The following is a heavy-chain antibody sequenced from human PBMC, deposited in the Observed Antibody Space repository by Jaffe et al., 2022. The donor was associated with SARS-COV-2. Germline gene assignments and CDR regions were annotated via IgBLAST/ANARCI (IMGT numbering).Heavy chain of an antibody. CDR3: ARGVRYYYGSGSYKVPVAFDI. J-gene: IGHJ3*02. D-gene: IGHD3-10*01. CDR2: ISSSSSTI. Sequence: EVQLVESGGGLVQPGGSLRLSCAASGFTFSSYSMNWVRQAPGKGLEWVSYISSSSSTIYYADSVKGRFTISRDNAKNSLYLQMNSLRDEDTAVYYCARGVRYYYGSGSYKVPVAFDIWGQGTMVTVSS. CDR1: GFTFSSYS. V-gene: IGHV3-48*02.